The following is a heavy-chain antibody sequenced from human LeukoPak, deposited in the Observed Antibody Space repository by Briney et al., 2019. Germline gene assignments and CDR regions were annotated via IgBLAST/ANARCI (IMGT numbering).Heavy chain of an antibody. D-gene: IGHD4-23*01. CDR2: ISAYNGNT. CDR1: GYTFTSYG. V-gene: IGHV1-18*01. Sequence: ASVKVSCKASGYTFTSYGISWVRQAPGQGLEWMGWISAYNGNTNFAQNLQGRVTMTTDTSTSTAYMDLRSLRSDDTAVYYCARDFRDYGGDSGYFDYWGQGTLVTVSS. CDR3: ARDFRDYGGDSGYFDY. J-gene: IGHJ4*02.